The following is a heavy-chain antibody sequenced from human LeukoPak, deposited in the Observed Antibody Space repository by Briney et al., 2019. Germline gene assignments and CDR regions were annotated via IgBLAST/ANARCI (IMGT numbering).Heavy chain of an antibody. Sequence: GGSLRLSCAASGFTFSSYAMHWARQAPGKGLEWVAVISYDGSNKYYADSVKGRFTISRDNSKNTLYLQMNSLRAEDTAVYYCARDEPGYSYGYPSFDYWGQGTLVTVSS. J-gene: IGHJ4*02. D-gene: IGHD5-18*01. CDR3: ARDEPGYSYGYPSFDY. V-gene: IGHV3-30-3*01. CDR2: ISYDGSNK. CDR1: GFTFSSYA.